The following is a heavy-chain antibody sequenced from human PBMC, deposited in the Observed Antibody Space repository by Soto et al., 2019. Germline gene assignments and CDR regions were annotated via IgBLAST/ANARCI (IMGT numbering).Heavy chain of an antibody. CDR1: GYTFTSYY. CDR2: INPSGGST. CDR3: ARDREWFGELLPQSVGQIYYYYGMDV. J-gene: IGHJ6*02. Sequence: ASVKVSCKASGYTFTSYYMHWVRQAPGQGLEWMGIINPSGGSTSYAQKFQGRVTMTRDTSTSTVYMELSSLRSEDTAVYYCARDREWFGELLPQSVGQIYYYYGMDVWGQGTTVTVSS. V-gene: IGHV1-46*01. D-gene: IGHD3-10*01.